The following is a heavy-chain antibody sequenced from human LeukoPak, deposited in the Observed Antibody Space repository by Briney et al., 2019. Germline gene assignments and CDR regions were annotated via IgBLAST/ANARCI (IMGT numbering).Heavy chain of an antibody. J-gene: IGHJ4*02. V-gene: IGHV3-30*02. Sequence: GGSLRLSCAASGFTFSSYGMHWVRQAPGKGLEWVAFIRYDGSNKYYADSVKGRFTIPRDNSKNTLYLQMNSLRAEDTAVYYCANAMLSRSFFLDYWGQGTLVTVSS. CDR3: ANAMLSRSFFLDY. D-gene: IGHD2-8*01. CDR1: GFTFSSYG. CDR2: IRYDGSNK.